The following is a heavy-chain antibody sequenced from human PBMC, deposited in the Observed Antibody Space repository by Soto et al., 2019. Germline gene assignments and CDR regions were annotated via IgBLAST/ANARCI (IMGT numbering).Heavy chain of an antibody. V-gene: IGHV3-66*01. D-gene: IGHD1-7*01. CDR1: GFTVSSNY. Sequence: EVQLVESGGGLVQPGGSLRLSCAASGFTVSSNYMSWVRQAPGKGLEWASVVYIGGGTYYADSVKGRFTISRDNSKNTXXXXXXXXRAEDTAVYYCARSATTWDSDYWGQGTLVTVSS. CDR3: ARSATTWDSDY. CDR2: VYIGGGT. J-gene: IGHJ4*02.